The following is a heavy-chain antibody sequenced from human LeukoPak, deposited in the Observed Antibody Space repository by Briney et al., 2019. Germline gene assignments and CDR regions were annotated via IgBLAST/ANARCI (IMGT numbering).Heavy chain of an antibody. J-gene: IGHJ1*01. V-gene: IGHV3-23*01. CDR3: AKDLGRRPSAMTYFQH. CDR2: ISGSGGST. CDR1: GFTFSSYA. Sequence: GGSLRLSCAASGFTFSSYAMSWVRQAPGKGLEWVSAISGSGGSTYYADSVKGRFTISRDNSKNTLYLQMNSLRAEDTAVYYCAKDLGRRPSAMTYFQHWGQGTLVTVSS.